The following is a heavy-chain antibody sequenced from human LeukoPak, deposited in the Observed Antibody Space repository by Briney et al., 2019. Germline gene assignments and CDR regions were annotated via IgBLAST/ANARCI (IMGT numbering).Heavy chain of an antibody. V-gene: IGHV4-34*01. CDR3: AREGGIHSSSWYRAYYYYMDV. CDR1: GGSFSGYY. J-gene: IGHJ6*03. D-gene: IGHD6-13*01. CDR2: INHSGST. Sequence: SETLSLTCAVYGGSFSGYYWSWIRQPPGKGLEWIGEINHSGSTNYNPSLKSRVTISVDTSKNQFSLKLSSVTAADTAVYYCAREGGIHSSSWYRAYYYYMDVWGKGTTVTVSS.